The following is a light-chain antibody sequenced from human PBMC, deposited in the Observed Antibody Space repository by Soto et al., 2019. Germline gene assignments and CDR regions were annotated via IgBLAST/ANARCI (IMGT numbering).Light chain of an antibody. CDR1: QRVSRNY. V-gene: IGKV3-20*01. CDR3: QQYDTSFLIT. CDR2: GTS. Sequence: ESVLMQSPGSLSLSPGERGTLSWRASQRVSRNYCAWYQQKPGRAPRLLIYGTSSRATGIPDRFSGSGSGTDFTLTISRREPEDFAVYYCQQYDTSFLITFGQGTRLEI. J-gene: IGKJ5*01.